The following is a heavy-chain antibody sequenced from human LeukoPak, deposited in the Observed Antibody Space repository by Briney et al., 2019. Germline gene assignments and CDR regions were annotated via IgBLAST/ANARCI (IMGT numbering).Heavy chain of an antibody. CDR2: IRYDGSNK. V-gene: IGHV3-30*02. CDR1: GFTISRNY. Sequence: GGSLRLSCAASGFTISRNYMSWVRQAPGKGLEWVAFIRYDGSNKYYADSVKGRFTISRDNSKNTLYLQMNSLRAEDTAVYYCAKENVIYCSSTSCPWFDPWGQGTLVTVSS. J-gene: IGHJ5*02. D-gene: IGHD2-2*01. CDR3: AKENVIYCSSTSCPWFDP.